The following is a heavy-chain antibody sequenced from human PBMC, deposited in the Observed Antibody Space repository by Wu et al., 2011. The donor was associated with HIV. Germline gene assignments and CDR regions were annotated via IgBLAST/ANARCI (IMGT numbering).Heavy chain of an antibody. V-gene: IGHV1-69-2*01. Sequence: EVQLVQSGAEVKKPGATVKISCKVSGYTFSDYYMHWVQQAPGKGLEWMGFVDPEDGETKYAQKFQGRVTISADKSTTTAYMELTSLTSEDTAVYYCAKGEGGYFDSGCDYWGQGTLVSVPS. CDR2: VDPEDGET. CDR3: AKGEGGYFDSGCDY. CDR1: GYTFSDYY. J-gene: IGHJ4*02. D-gene: IGHD3-22*01.